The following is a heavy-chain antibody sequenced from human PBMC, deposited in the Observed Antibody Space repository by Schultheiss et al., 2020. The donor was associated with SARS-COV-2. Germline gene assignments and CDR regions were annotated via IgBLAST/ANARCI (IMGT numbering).Heavy chain of an antibody. V-gene: IGHV5-51*01. D-gene: IGHD2/OR15-2a*01. CDR3: ARGRLVTPEEFRPFDY. CDR1: GYSFTSYW. J-gene: IGHJ4*02. Sequence: GESLKISCKGSGYSFTSYWIGWVRQMPGKGLEWMGSIFPGDSDTRYSPSFQGQVTISADKSINTAYLQWSSLKASDTAIYYCARGRLVTPEEFRPFDYWGQGTLVTVSS. CDR2: IFPGDSDT.